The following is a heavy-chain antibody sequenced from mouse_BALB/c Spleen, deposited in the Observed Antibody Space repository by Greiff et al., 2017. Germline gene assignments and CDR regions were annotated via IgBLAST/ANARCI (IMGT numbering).Heavy chain of an antibody. CDR2: ISYSGST. CDR3: ASPFYYYGSSYVGFAY. Sequence: EVQLQQSGPSLVKPSQTLSLTCSVTGDSITSGYWNWIRKFPGNKLEYMGYISYSGSTYYNPSLKSRISITRDTSKNQYYLQLNSVTTEDTATYYCASPFYYYGSSYVGFAYWGQGTLVTVSA. J-gene: IGHJ3*01. V-gene: IGHV3-8*02. CDR1: GDSITSGY. D-gene: IGHD1-1*01.